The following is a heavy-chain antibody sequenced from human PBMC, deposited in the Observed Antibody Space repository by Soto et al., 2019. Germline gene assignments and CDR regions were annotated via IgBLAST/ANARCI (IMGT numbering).Heavy chain of an antibody. CDR1: GGSISRNSYY. Sequence: QLQLQESGPGLVKPSETLALICSVSGGSISRNSYYWAGIRQPPGKGLEWIGSIYHSGSAYYNPSIKGRVSISVDTSKTQFSLNLSSVTAADTAVYYCARHQWTTSSSSLDYWGQGTLVTVSS. J-gene: IGHJ4*02. V-gene: IGHV4-39*01. CDR3: ARHQWTTSSSSLDY. D-gene: IGHD6-13*01. CDR2: IYHSGSA.